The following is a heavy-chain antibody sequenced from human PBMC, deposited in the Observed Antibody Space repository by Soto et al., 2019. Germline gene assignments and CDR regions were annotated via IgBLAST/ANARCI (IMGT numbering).Heavy chain of an antibody. Sequence: PGGSLRLSCAASGFTFSNYAMTWARQAPGKWLEWVSSIGGSGETTSYADSVKGRFTISRDRSTSTLFLQMNTLRAEDTAVYYCVKFVIAVAGSVYGMDVWGQGXTVTVSS. CDR1: GFTFSNYA. D-gene: IGHD6-19*01. V-gene: IGHV3-23*01. CDR2: IGGSGETT. J-gene: IGHJ6*02. CDR3: VKFVIAVAGSVYGMDV.